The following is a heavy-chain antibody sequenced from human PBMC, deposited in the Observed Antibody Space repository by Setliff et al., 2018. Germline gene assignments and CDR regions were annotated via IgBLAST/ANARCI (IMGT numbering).Heavy chain of an antibody. CDR3: ARRGYYYGWGDSNAFDI. CDR2: IYYSGTT. D-gene: IGHD3-10*01. CDR1: GGSISTSSY. Sequence: PSETLSLTCTVSGGSISTSSYWGWIRQPPGKGLEWIGSIYYSGTTYYNPSLKSRVTISVDTSKNQFSLKLSSVTAADTAVYYCARRGYYYGWGDSNAFDIWCQGTMVTVSS. J-gene: IGHJ3*02. V-gene: IGHV4-39*01.